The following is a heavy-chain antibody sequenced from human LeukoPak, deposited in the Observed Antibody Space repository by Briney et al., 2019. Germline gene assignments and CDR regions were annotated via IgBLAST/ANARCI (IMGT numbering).Heavy chain of an antibody. D-gene: IGHD3-10*01. Sequence: ASVKVSCKASGYIFTGYYIHWVRQAPGQGLEWMGWINPKSGGTNYAQKFQGRVTMTRDTSISTAYMELSRLRSDDTAVYYCAREVDYYGSGSSPVDYWGQGTLVSVSS. J-gene: IGHJ4*02. CDR3: AREVDYYGSGSSPVDY. CDR1: GYIFTGYY. CDR2: INPKSGGT. V-gene: IGHV1-2*02.